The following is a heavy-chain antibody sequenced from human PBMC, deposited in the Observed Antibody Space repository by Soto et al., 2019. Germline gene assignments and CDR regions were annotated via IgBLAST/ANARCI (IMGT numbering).Heavy chain of an antibody. D-gene: IGHD3-10*02. J-gene: IGHJ5*02. Sequence: QVQLQESGPGLVKPSQILSLSCTVSVGSINSGGYYWNWIRQHPGKGLEWIGYIYYSGSTYYNPSLKSRVTISVDSSKNQFSLKLSYVTAADTAVYYCARSMFPWGQGTLVTVSS. V-gene: IGHV4-31*03. CDR1: VGSINSGGYY. CDR2: IYYSGST. CDR3: ARSMFP.